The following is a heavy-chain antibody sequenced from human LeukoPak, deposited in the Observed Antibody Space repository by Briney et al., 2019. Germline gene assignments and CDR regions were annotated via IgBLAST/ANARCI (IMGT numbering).Heavy chain of an antibody. V-gene: IGHV1-18*01. CDR1: GYTFTSYG. J-gene: IGHJ4*02. CDR3: ARDTSDYYGSGTYYFDY. CDR2: ISAYNGNT. D-gene: IGHD3-10*01. Sequence: ASVKVSCKASGYTFTSYGISWVRQAPGQGLEWMGWISAYNGNTNYAQKLQGRVTMTTDTSTSTAYMELRSLRSDDTAVYYCARDTSDYYGSGTYYFDYWGQGTLVTVSS.